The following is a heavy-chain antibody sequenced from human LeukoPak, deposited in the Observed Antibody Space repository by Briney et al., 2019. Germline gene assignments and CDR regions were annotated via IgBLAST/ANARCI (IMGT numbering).Heavy chain of an antibody. CDR3: ARDTSTTYYYIAFDI. CDR1: GFTFSSYS. CDR2: ISSSSSYI. J-gene: IGHJ3*02. V-gene: IGHV3-21*01. Sequence: GGSLRLSCAASGFTFSSYSMNWVRQAPGKGLEWVSSISSSSSYIYYADSVKGRFTISRDNAKNSLYLQMNSLRAEDTAVYYCARDTSTTYYYIAFDIWGQGTMVTVSS. D-gene: IGHD3-10*01.